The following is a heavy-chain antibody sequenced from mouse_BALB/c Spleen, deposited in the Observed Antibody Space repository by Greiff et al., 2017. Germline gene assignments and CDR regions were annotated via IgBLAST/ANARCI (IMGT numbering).Heavy chain of an antibody. CDR2: IYPGDGDT. J-gene: IGHJ4*01. V-gene: IGHV1-87*01. Sequence: QVQLKQSGAELARPGASVKLSCKASGYTFTSYWMQWVKQRPGQGLEWIGAIYPGDGDTRYTQKFKGKATLTADKSSSTAYMQLSSLASEDSAVYYCAREYYAMDYWGQGTSVTVAS. CDR3: AREYYAMDY. D-gene: IGHD2-10*02. CDR1: GYTFTSYW.